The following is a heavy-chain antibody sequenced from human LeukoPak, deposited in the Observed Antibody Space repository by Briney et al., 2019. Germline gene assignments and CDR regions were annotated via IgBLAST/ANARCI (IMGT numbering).Heavy chain of an antibody. CDR1: GFTFSSYS. Sequence: GGSLRPSCAASGFTFSSYSMNWVRQAPGNGLEWVSSISSSSSYIYYADSVKGRFTISRDNAKNSLYLQMNSLRAEDTAVYYCARMSGAVAGYWGQGTLVTVSS. J-gene: IGHJ4*02. D-gene: IGHD6-19*01. CDR3: ARMSGAVAGY. CDR2: ISSSSSYI. V-gene: IGHV3-21*01.